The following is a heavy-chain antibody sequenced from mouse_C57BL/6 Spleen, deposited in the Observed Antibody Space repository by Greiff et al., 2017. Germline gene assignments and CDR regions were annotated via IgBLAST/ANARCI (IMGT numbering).Heavy chain of an antibody. CDR2: ILPGSGST. V-gene: IGHV1-9*01. CDR1: GYTFTGYW. D-gene: IGHD2-1*01. Sequence: VKLQESGAELMKPGASVKLSCKATGYTFTGYWIEWVKQRPGHGLEWIGEILPGSGSTNYNEKFKGKATFTADTSSNTAYMQLSSLTTEDSAIYYCASPIYYGNYEGYFDYWGQGTTLTVSS. CDR3: ASPIYYGNYEGYFDY. J-gene: IGHJ2*01.